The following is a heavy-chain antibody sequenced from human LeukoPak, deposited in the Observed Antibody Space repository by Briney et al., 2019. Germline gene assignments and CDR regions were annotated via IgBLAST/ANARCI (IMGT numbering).Heavy chain of an antibody. V-gene: IGHV4-59*01. Sequence: PSETLSLTCTVSGGSISSYYWSWIRQPPGKGLEWIGYIYYSGSTNCNPSLKSRVTISVDTSKNQFFLKLSSVTAADTAVYYCARGYCSSTSCSHYNWFDPWGQGTLVTVSS. D-gene: IGHD2-2*01. CDR3: ARGYCSSTSCSHYNWFDP. CDR1: GGSISSYY. J-gene: IGHJ5*02. CDR2: IYYSGST.